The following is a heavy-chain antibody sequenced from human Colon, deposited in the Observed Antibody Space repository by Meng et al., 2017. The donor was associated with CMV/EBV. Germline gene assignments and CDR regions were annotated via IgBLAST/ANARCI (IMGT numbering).Heavy chain of an antibody. CDR1: SISSGSYY. Sequence: SISSGSYYWGWIRQPPGKGLEWIGTSYYSGSSSRGSTYYNPSLKSRVTILVDTSKSQVSLKLTSMTAADTAVYYCARDVDATLHFDYWGQGTLVTVSS. CDR3: ARDVDATLHFDY. CDR2: SYYSGSSSRGST. J-gene: IGHJ4*02. V-gene: IGHV4-39*07. D-gene: IGHD3-16*01.